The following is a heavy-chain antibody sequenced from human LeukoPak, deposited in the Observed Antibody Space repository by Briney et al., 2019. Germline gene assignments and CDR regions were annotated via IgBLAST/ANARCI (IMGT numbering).Heavy chain of an antibody. CDR2: ISAYNGNT. J-gene: IGHJ6*03. CDR3: ARGGIPPHYYMDV. CDR1: GYTLNTYG. D-gene: IGHD6-13*01. Sequence: ASVKVSCKASGYTLNTYGISWVRQAPGQGLEWMGSISAYNGNTTYAQKLQGRVTLTTDTSTSTAYLELRSLRSDDTAVYYCARGGIPPHYYMDVWGKGTTVTVSS. V-gene: IGHV1-18*01.